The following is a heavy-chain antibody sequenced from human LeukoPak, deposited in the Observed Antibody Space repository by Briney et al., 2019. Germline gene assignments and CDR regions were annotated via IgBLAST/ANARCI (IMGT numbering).Heavy chain of an antibody. CDR1: GVSITTYY. CDR2: IYYSGST. Sequence: SETLSLTCSVSGVSITTYYWSWIRQPPGKGLEWIGYIYYSGSTDYNPSLKSRVTISVDTSKNQFSLQLSSVTAADTAVYYCARGLSSSGWYRKTDYWGQGTLVTVSS. CDR3: ARGLSSSGWYRKTDY. V-gene: IGHV4-59*01. J-gene: IGHJ4*02. D-gene: IGHD6-19*01.